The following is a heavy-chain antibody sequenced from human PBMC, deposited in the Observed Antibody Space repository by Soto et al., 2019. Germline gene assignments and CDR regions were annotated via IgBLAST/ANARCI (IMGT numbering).Heavy chain of an antibody. D-gene: IGHD3-16*01. V-gene: IGHV4-59*01. Sequence: QVQLQESGPGLVKPSETLSLTCTVSGGSISSYYWSWIRQPPGKGLEWIGYIYYSGSTNYNPSPKSRVTISVDTSKNQFSLKLSSVTAADTAVYYCARIQVWGSYWAAPFDYWGQGTLVTVSS. J-gene: IGHJ4*02. CDR1: GGSISSYY. CDR3: ARIQVWGSYWAAPFDY. CDR2: IYYSGST.